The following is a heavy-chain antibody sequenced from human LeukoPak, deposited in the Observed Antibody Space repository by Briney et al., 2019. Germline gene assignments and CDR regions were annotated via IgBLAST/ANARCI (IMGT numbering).Heavy chain of an antibody. CDR2: VFYSGST. CDR3: ARHSGLRSPLGN. J-gene: IGHJ4*02. CDR1: GGSISSGGYY. V-gene: IGHV4-39*01. D-gene: IGHD4-17*01. Sequence: SETLSLTCTVSGGSISSGGYYWGWIRQPPGKGLEWIGSVFYSGSTYYSPSLKSRVTISVDTSRNQVSLKLSSVTAADTAVYYCARHSGLRSPLGNWGQGTLVTVSS.